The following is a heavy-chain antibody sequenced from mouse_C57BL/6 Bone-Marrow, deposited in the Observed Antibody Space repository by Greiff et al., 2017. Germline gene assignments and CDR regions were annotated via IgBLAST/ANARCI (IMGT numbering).Heavy chain of an antibody. D-gene: IGHD1-1*01. V-gene: IGHV2-2*01. CDR3: ARNYGSSYRGFAY. CDR1: GFSLTSYG. CDR2: IWSGGST. J-gene: IGHJ3*01. Sequence: QVQLKQSGPGLVQPSQSLSITCTVSGFSLTSYGVHWVRQSPGKGLEWLGVIWSGGSTDYNAAFISRLSISKDNSKGQVFFKMNSLQADDTAIYYCARNYGSSYRGFAYWGQGTLVTVSA.